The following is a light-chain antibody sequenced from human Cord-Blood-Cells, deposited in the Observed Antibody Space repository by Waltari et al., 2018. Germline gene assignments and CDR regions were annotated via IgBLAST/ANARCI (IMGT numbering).Light chain of an antibody. CDR1: QSVSSN. CDR3: QQYNNWPPWT. V-gene: IGKV3-15*01. Sequence: VMPQSQATLTVSPGERATLSCRASQSVSSNLAWYQQKPGQAPRLLSYGASTSATGIPARFSGSGSGKEFTLTISSLQSEDFAVYYCQQYNNWPPWTFGQGTKVEIK. J-gene: IGKJ1*01. CDR2: GAS.